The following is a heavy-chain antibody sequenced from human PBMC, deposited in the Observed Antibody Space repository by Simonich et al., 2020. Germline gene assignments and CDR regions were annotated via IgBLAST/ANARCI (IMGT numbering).Heavy chain of an antibody. D-gene: IGHD3-10*01. CDR2: INPKSGGT. Sequence: QVQLVQSGAEVKKPGASVKVSCKASGYTFTGYYIHWVRQAPGKGLEWKGVINPKSGGTNYAKKFQGRVTMTRDTSISTAYMELSRLRSDDTAVYYCARWPSIPASYGSGSYFDYWGQGTLVTVSS. J-gene: IGHJ4*02. CDR1: GYTFTGYY. V-gene: IGHV1-2*02. CDR3: ARWPSIPASYGSGSYFDY.